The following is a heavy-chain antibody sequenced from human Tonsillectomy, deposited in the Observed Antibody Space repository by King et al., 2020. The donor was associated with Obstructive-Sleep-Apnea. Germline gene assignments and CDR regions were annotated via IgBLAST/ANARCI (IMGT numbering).Heavy chain of an antibody. D-gene: IGHD3-10*01. J-gene: IGHJ6*02. CDR3: ATGHYGSGSYYEFGYYYGMDV. CDR2: FDPEDGET. CDR1: GYTLTELS. V-gene: IGHV1-24*01. Sequence: QLVQSGAEVKKPGASVKVSCKVSGYTLTELSMHWVRQAPGKGLEWMGGFDPEDGETIYAQKFQGRVTMTEDTSTDTAYMELRSLRSEDTAVYYCATGHYGSGSYYEFGYYYGMDVWGQGTTVTVSS.